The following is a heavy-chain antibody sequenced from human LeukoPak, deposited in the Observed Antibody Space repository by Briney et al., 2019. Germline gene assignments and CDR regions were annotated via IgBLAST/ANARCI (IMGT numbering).Heavy chain of an antibody. J-gene: IGHJ4*02. D-gene: IGHD6-13*01. CDR2: ISSSGSTI. V-gene: IGHV3-11*01. CDR1: GFTLSHYY. Sequence: KPGGSLRLSCAASGFTLSHYYMSWIRQAPGKGLEWVSYISSSGSTIYYADSVKGRFTISRDSAKNSLYLQMNSLRAEDTAVYYCARDWQQLVPGTPNYYFDYWGQGTLVTVSS. CDR3: ARDWQQLVPGTPNYYFDY.